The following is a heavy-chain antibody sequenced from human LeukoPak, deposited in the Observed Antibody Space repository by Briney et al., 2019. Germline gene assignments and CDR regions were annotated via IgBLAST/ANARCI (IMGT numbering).Heavy chain of an antibody. D-gene: IGHD6-13*01. V-gene: IGHV4-39*01. CDR3: VRRDSSSWSQKLDY. CDR1: GGSIRSSSYY. Sequence: SETLSLTCTVSGGSIRSSSYYWGWIRQPPGKGLEWIGSIYYSGSTYYNPSLKSRVTISVDTSKNQFSLKLSSVTAADTAVYYCVRRDSSSWSQKLDYWGQGTLVTVSS. J-gene: IGHJ4*02. CDR2: IYYSGST.